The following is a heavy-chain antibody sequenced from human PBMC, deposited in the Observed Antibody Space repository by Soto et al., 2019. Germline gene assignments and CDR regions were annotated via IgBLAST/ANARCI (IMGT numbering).Heavy chain of an antibody. J-gene: IGHJ3*02. CDR2: ISYDGSNK. CDR1: GFTFSSYG. D-gene: IGHD2-15*01. Sequence: QVQLVESGGGVVQPGRSLRLSCAASGFTFSSYGMHWVRQAPGKGLEWVAVISYDGSNKYYADSVKGRFTISRDNSKTTLYLQMNSLRAEVTGVYYCAKDLVVVAAMSVSASAFDIWGQGTMVTVSS. CDR3: AKDLVVVAAMSVSASAFDI. V-gene: IGHV3-30*18.